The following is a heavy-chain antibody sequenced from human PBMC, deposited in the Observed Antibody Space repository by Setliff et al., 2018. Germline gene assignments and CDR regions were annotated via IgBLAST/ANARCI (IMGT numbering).Heavy chain of an antibody. Sequence: SETLSLTCAVSDFSVPTVYYWGWIRQPPGKGLEWIASVYYSGATYYNPSLESRVTMSVDTSKSHFSLNLYSVTAADTAVYFCARTSTGRYFDLWGRGTLVTVSS. D-gene: IGHD2-2*01. V-gene: IGHV4-38-2*01. CDR3: ARTSTGRYFDL. J-gene: IGHJ2*01. CDR1: DFSVPTVYY. CDR2: VYYSGAT.